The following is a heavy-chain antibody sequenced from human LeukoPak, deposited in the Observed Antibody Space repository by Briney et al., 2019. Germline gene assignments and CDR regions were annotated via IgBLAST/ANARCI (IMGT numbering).Heavy chain of an antibody. D-gene: IGHD2-21*02. CDR1: GYSFTSYW. V-gene: IGHV5-51*01. CDR2: IYPGDSDT. J-gene: IGHJ5*02. CDR3: ERHPSSGGDTGWFDP. Sequence: GESLKISCKGSGYSFTSYWIGWVRQMPGKGLEWMGIIYPGDSDTRYSPSFQGQVTISADKSISNAYLQWSSLKASDTAMYYCERHPSSGGDTGWFDPWGQGTLVTVSS.